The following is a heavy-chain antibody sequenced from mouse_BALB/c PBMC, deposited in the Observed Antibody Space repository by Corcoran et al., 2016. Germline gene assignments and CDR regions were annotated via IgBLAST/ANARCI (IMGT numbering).Heavy chain of an antibody. J-gene: IGHJ4*01. CDR3: AMPARRDYAMDS. CDR2: INTYTGEP. Sequence: QIQLVQSGPELKKPGETVKISCKASGDTFTNNGMKRVKQAPGKGLKGRGWINTYTGEPTYADDFKGRFAFSLETSASTAYLQINNLKNEAMATSFCAMPARRDYAMDSWGPGSSITLS. CDR1: GDTFTNNG. V-gene: IGHV9-1*02.